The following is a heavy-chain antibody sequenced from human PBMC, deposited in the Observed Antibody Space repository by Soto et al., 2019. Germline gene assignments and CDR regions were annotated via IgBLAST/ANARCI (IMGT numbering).Heavy chain of an antibody. V-gene: IGHV4-30-2*01. CDR1: GDSITTGSYS. CDR2: IHVSGYT. CDR3: ARGGALRPNAHVPLDP. Sequence: QLQLQESGSGLVKPSQTLSLTCTVSGDSITTGSYSWSWIRQAPGKGLEWIGNIHVSGYTSFNTSPQGRVSLSVAPSKNPFPLNCLSVTAADPAVYYWARGGALRPNAHVPLDPWGQGRLVTVSS. D-gene: IGHD2-2*01. J-gene: IGHJ5*02.